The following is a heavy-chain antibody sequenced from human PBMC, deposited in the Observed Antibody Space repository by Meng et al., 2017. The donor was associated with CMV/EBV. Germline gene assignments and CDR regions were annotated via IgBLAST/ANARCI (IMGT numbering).Heavy chain of an antibody. Sequence: ASVKVSCKASGGTFSSYAISWVRQAPGQGLEWMGWINPNSGGTNYAQKFQGRVTMTRDTSISTAYMELSRLRSDDTAVYYCARSWSRFPSLRGYFDCWGQGTLVTVSS. CDR2: INPNSGGT. CDR1: GGTFSSYA. D-gene: IGHD3-3*01. V-gene: IGHV1-2*02. J-gene: IGHJ4*02. CDR3: ARSWSRFPSLRGYFDC.